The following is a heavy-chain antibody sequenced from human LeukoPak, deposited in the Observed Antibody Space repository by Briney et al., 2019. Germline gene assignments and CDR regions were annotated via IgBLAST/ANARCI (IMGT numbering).Heavy chain of an antibody. CDR2: IYYSGST. D-gene: IGHD3-3*01. CDR3: ARAHYDFWSGPSLDY. CDR1: GGSISSGGYY. Sequence: KPSETLSLTCTVSGGSISSGGYYWSWIRQHPGKGLEWIGYIYYSGSTYYNPSLKSRVTISVDTSKNQFSLKLSSVTAPDTAVYYCARAHYDFWSGPSLDYWGQGTLVTVSS. J-gene: IGHJ4*02. V-gene: IGHV4-31*03.